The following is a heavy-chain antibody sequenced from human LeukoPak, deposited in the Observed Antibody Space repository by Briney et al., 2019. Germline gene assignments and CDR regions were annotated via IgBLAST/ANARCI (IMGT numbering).Heavy chain of an antibody. D-gene: IGHD5-18*01. V-gene: IGHV3-49*03. CDR1: GFTFGDYA. J-gene: IGHJ4*02. Sequence: GGSLRLSCTASGFTFGDYAMSWFRQAPGKGLEWVGFIRSKAYGGTTEYAASVKGRFTISRDDSKSIAYLQMNSLKTEDTAVYYCTREKDTAMAGYWGQGTLVTVSS. CDR2: IRSKAYGGTT. CDR3: TREKDTAMAGY.